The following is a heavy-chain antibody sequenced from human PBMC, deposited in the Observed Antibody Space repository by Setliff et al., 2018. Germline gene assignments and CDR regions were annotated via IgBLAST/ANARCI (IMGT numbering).Heavy chain of an antibody. Sequence: SVKVSCKASGGTFSSYAISWVRQAPGQGLEWMGGIIPIFGTANYAQKFQGRVTITTDESTSTAYMELSSLRSEDTAVYYCARGRVDSRSSTDYRYYMDVWGKGTTVTVSS. CDR3: ARGRVDSRSSTDYRYYMDV. D-gene: IGHD3-22*01. V-gene: IGHV1-69*05. J-gene: IGHJ6*03. CDR2: IIPIFGTA. CDR1: GGTFSSYA.